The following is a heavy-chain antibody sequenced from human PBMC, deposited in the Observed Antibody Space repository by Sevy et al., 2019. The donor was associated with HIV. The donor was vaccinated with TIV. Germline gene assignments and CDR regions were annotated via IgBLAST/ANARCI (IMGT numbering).Heavy chain of an antibody. J-gene: IGHJ6*02. CDR2: MNPNSGNT. CDR1: GYTFTSYD. Sequence: ASVKVSCKASGYTFTSYDINWVRQATGQGLEWMGWMNPNSGNTGYAQKFQGRVTMTRNTSISTAYMELSSLRSEDTAVYYCARVTMYYDFWSGYYTIHYGMDVWGQGTTVIVSS. D-gene: IGHD3-3*01. CDR3: ARVTMYYDFWSGYYTIHYGMDV. V-gene: IGHV1-8*01.